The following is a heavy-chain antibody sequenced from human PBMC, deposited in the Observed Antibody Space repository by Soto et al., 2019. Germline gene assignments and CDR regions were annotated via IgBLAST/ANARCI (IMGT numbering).Heavy chain of an antibody. CDR2: IIPIFGTA. V-gene: IGHV1-69*01. CDR3: AGSFKYGSGTFDALDV. Sequence: QVLLVQSGTEVKKPESSVKVSCQASGGTSSDYALTWVRQAPGQGLEWMGGIIPIFGTANYAQRFQGRVSITAHESSSTAYLELSSLKSEDTAVYYCAGSFKYGSGTFDALDVWGHGTMVMVSS. J-gene: IGHJ3*01. CDR1: GGTSSDYA. D-gene: IGHD3-10*01.